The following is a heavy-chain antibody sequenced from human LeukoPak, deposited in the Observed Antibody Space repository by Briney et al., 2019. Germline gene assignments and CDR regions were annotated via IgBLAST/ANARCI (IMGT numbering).Heavy chain of an antibody. J-gene: IGHJ4*02. D-gene: IGHD1-26*01. CDR1: GFTFSSIW. Sequence: GGSLRLSCATSGFTFSSIWMSWVRQAPGKGLEWVANIKHDGSETNYVDSVKGRFTISRDNSKNTLYLQMNSLRAEDTAVYYCARDSVGATHFDYWGQGTLVTVSS. CDR3: ARDSVGATHFDY. CDR2: IKHDGSET. V-gene: IGHV3-7*01.